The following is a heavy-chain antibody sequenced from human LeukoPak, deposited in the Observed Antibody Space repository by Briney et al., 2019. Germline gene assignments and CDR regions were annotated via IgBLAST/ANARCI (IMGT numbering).Heavy chain of an antibody. CDR3: ARGQGGNYYLNYFDY. V-gene: IGHV4-61*08. CDR1: GGSVSSGVYF. D-gene: IGHD1-26*01. J-gene: IGHJ4*02. Sequence: SETLSLTCTVSGGSVSSGVYFWSWIRQPPGKGLEWIGYVYYSGSTTYNPSLKSRVTFSVDTSRNQFSLKLTSVTAADTALYYCARGQGGNYYLNYFDYWGQGALVTVSS. CDR2: VYYSGST.